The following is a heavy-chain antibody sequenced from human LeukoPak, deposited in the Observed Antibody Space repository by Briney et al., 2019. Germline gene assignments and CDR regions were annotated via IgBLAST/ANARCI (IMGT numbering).Heavy chain of an antibody. D-gene: IGHD1-26*01. V-gene: IGHV4-59*08. CDR3: ARHLRTFNSGSYYSTFDY. Sequence: PSETLSLTCTVSGGSISSYYWSWIRQPPGKGLEWIGYIYYSGSTNYNPSLKSRVTISGDTSKNQISLKLSSVTAADTAVYFCARHLRTFNSGSYYSTFDYWGQGTLVTVSS. J-gene: IGHJ4*02. CDR2: IYYSGST. CDR1: GGSISSYY.